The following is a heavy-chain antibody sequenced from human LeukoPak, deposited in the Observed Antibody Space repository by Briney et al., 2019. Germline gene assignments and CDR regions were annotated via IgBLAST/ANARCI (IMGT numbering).Heavy chain of an antibody. CDR1: GGTFSSYA. J-gene: IGHJ5*02. V-gene: IGHV1-69*01. CDR2: IIPIFGTA. Sequence: GSSVKVSCKASGGTFSSYAISWVRQAPGQGLEWMGGIIPIFGTANYAQKFQGRVTITADESTSTAYMELSSLRSEDTAVYYCARRIGEWFGELEFDPWGQGTLVTVSP. CDR3: ARRIGEWFGELEFDP. D-gene: IGHD3-10*01.